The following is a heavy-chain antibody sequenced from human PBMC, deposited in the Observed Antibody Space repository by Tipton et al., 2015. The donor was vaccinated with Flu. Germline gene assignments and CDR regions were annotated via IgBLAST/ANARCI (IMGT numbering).Heavy chain of an antibody. Sequence: TLSLTCTVSGGSISSYYWSWIRQPPGKGLEWIGYIYYSGSTNYNPSLKSRVTISVDTSKNQFSLKLSSVTAADTAVYYCASTLSGQLVHHWGQGALVTVSS. D-gene: IGHD6-13*01. J-gene: IGHJ5*02. V-gene: IGHV4-59*08. CDR2: IYYSGST. CDR1: GGSISSYY. CDR3: ASTLSGQLVHH.